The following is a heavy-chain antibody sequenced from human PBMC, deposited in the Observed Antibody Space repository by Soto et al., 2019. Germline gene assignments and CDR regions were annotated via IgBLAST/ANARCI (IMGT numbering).Heavy chain of an antibody. CDR2: ISFDASYE. CDR3: ARDVTFYGSGIYYGVDV. Sequence: QVQLVESGGGVVQPGRSLRLSCSASGFTFSSYGMHWVRQAPGKGLEWVAIISFDASYEYYADSVKGRFTISRDNSKNPLYLQVHSLRAEDTGVYYCARDVTFYGSGIYYGVDVWGQGTTVTVSS. CDR1: GFTFSSYG. V-gene: IGHV3-30*03. J-gene: IGHJ6*02. D-gene: IGHD3-10*01.